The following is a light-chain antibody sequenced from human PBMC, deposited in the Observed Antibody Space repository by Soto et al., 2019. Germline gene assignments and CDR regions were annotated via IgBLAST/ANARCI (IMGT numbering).Light chain of an antibody. CDR3: QQYDNWPLT. Sequence: ILMTQSPATLSVSPWEKTTLSWRASQSVSSRLAWYQQKPGQAPGLLTYGASARATGIPARFSGSGSGTEFTLTISSLQSEDFAVYYCQQYDNWPLTFGGGTKVDI. V-gene: IGKV3-15*01. CDR2: GAS. J-gene: IGKJ4*01. CDR1: QSVSSR.